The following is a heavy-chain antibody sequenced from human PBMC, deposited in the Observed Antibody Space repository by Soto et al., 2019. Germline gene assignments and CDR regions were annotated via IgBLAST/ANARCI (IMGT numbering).Heavy chain of an antibody. D-gene: IGHD2-15*01. CDR2: ISSSSSYI. CDR3: ARGIWGYYGMDV. V-gene: IGHV3-21*01. CDR1: GFTFSSYS. Sequence: PGGSLRLSCAASGFTFSSYSMNWVRQAPGKGLEWVSSISSSSSYIYYADSVKGRFTISRDNAKNSLYLQMNSLRAEDTAVYYCARGIWGYYGMDVWGQGTTVTVSS. J-gene: IGHJ6*02.